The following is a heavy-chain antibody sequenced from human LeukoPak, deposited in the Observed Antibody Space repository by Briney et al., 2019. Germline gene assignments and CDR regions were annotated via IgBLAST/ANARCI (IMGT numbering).Heavy chain of an antibody. CDR2: ISYDGSNK. V-gene: IGHV3-30-3*01. CDR3: ARDRSLVY. Sequence: GGSLRLSCAASGFTFSDYAMRWVRQAPGKGLEWVAVISYDGSNKYYADSVKGRFTISRDNSKNTLYLQMNSLRAEDTAVYYCARDRSLVYWGQGTLVTVSS. J-gene: IGHJ4*02. D-gene: IGHD3-16*02. CDR1: GFTFSDYA.